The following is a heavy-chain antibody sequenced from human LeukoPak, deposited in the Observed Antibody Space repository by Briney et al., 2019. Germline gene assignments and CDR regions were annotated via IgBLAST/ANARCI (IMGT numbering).Heavy chain of an antibody. CDR3: AKDSYYDYVWGSYRYTNQFDY. CDR2: MSGSGGST. D-gene: IGHD3-16*02. V-gene: IGHV3-23*01. Sequence: GGSLRLSCAASGFTFSTFAMLWVRQPPGKGLEWVSGMSGSGGSTYYADSVKGRFTISRDNSKNTLYLQMNSLRAEDTAVYYCAKDSYYDYVWGSYRYTNQFDYWGQGTLVTVSS. J-gene: IGHJ4*02. CDR1: GFTFSTFA.